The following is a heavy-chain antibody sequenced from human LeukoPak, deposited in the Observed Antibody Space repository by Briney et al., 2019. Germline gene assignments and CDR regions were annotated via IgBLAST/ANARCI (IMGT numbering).Heavy chain of an antibody. CDR3: ARSYSSSLLDY. CDR1: GGSISSYY. CDR2: IYHSGST. V-gene: IGHV4-38-2*02. J-gene: IGHJ4*02. Sequence: PSETLSLTCTVSGGSISSYYWGWIRQPPGKGLEWIGSIYHSGSTYYNPSLKSRVTISVDTSKNQFSLKLSSVTAADTAVYYCARSYSSSLLDYWGQGTLVTVSS. D-gene: IGHD6-13*01.